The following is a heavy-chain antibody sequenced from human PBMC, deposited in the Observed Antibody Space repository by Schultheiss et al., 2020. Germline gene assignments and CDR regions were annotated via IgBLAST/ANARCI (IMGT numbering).Heavy chain of an antibody. Sequence: SETLSLTCAVSGGSISSGGYSWSWIRQPPGKGLEWIGYIYHSGSTYYNPSLKSRVTISVDRSKNQFSLKLSSVTAADTAVYYCASSGYYWGFDYWGQGTLVTVSS. J-gene: IGHJ4*02. CDR2: IYHSGST. V-gene: IGHV4-30-2*01. CDR3: ASSGYYWGFDY. CDR1: GGSISSGGYS. D-gene: IGHD3-22*01.